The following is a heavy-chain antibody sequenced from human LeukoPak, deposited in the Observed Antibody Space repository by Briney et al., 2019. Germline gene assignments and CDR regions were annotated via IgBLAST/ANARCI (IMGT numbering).Heavy chain of an antibody. CDR3: ARDLESWGDSGNWFDP. D-gene: IGHD1-26*01. Sequence: ASVKVSCKASGYTFTSYAMNWVRQAPGQGLEWMGWINTNTGNPTYAQGFTGRFVFSLDTSVSTAYLQISSLKAEDTAVYYCARDLESWGDSGNWFDPWGQGTLVTVSS. J-gene: IGHJ5*02. CDR2: INTNTGNP. CDR1: GYTFTSYA. V-gene: IGHV7-4-1*02.